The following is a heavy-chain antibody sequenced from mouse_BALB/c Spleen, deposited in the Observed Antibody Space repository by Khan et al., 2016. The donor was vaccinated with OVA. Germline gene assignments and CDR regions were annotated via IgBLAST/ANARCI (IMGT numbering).Heavy chain of an antibody. V-gene: IGHV1S41*01. Sequence: DLVKPGASVKLSCKASGYTFTSYWINWIKQGPGQGLEWIGRIAPGSGSPYYNEMFKGKATLTVDTSSSTAYIQLSSLSSEDSAVYFCARENYYGSSCYAMDYWGQGTSVTVSS. J-gene: IGHJ4*01. CDR2: IAPGSGSP. CDR1: GYTFTSYW. D-gene: IGHD1-1*01. CDR3: ARENYYGSSCYAMDY.